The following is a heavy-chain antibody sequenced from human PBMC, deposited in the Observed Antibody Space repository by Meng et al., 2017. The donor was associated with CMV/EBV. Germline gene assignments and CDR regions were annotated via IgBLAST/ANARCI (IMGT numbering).Heavy chain of an antibody. CDR3: ARGGYSYGNYYYYGMDV. CDR2: IIPIFGTA. V-gene: IGHV1-69*05. CDR1: GGTFSSYA. Sequence: VKVSCKASGGTFSSYAISWVRQAPGQGLEWMGGIIPIFGTANYAQKFQGRVTITTDESTSTAYMELSSLRSEDTAVYYCARGGYSYGNYYYYGMDVWGQGTTVTVSS. J-gene: IGHJ6*02. D-gene: IGHD5-18*01.